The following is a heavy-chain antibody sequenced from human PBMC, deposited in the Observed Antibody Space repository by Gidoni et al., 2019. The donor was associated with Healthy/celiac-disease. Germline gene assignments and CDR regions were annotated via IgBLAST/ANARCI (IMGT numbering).Heavy chain of an antibody. D-gene: IGHD6-19*01. CDR1: GFTFSSYA. CDR2: ISGSGGST. V-gene: IGHV3-23*01. CDR3: AKWDFPVAGHFDY. Sequence: EVQLLESGGGLVQPGWSLRLSCSASGFTFSSYAMSWVRQAPGKGLEWVSAISGSGGSTYYADSVKGRFTISRDNSKNTLYLQMNSLRAEDTAVYYCAKWDFPVAGHFDYWGQGTLVTVSS. J-gene: IGHJ4*02.